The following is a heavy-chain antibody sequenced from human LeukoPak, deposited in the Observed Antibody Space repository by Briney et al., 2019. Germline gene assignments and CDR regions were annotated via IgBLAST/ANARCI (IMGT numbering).Heavy chain of an antibody. CDR1: GFTFSSYW. V-gene: IGHV3-7*01. D-gene: IGHD1-7*01. Sequence: PGGSLRLSCAASGFTFSSYWMSWVRQAPGKGLEWVANIKQDGSEKYYVDSVKGRFTISRDNAKNSLCLQMNSLRAEDTAVYYCARDSDNWNYDFWGQGTLVTVSS. CDR3: ARDSDNWNYDF. CDR2: IKQDGSEK. J-gene: IGHJ4*02.